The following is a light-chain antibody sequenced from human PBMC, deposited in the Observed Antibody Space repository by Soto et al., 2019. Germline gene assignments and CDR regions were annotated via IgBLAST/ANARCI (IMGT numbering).Light chain of an antibody. CDR1: QSISHW. V-gene: IGKV1-5*03. J-gene: IGKJ2*01. CDR3: HQYNNYLYT. CDR2: KAS. Sequence: DIQMTQSPSALSASVGDRVTITCRASQSISHWLAWYQQKAGKAPKLLIYKASTLESGVPSRFSGSGSGTELILTINSLQPDDFATYYCHQYNNYLYTFGQGTKLEIK.